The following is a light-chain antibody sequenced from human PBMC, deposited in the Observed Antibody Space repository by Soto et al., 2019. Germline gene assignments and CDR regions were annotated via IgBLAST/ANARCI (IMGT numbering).Light chain of an antibody. CDR2: DVS. Sequence: HSALTQAACVSGSAGQSITISCTGTRSDVGGYNYVSWYQQHPGKAPKLMIYDVSNRPSGVSNRFSGSKSGNTASLTISGLQAEDEADYYCNSYTTSSTYVFGTGTKVTVL. CDR1: RSDVGGYNY. CDR3: NSYTTSSTYV. V-gene: IGLV2-14*01. J-gene: IGLJ1*01.